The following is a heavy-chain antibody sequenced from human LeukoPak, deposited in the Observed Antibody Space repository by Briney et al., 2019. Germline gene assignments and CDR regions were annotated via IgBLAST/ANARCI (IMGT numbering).Heavy chain of an antibody. D-gene: IGHD1-1*01. CDR1: GGSISSYY. J-gene: IGHJ5*02. CDR3: ARGYVSVHLYLENWFDP. CDR2: NHYRGTT. Sequence: SETLSLTCSVSGGSISSYYWSWIRQPPGKGLEWIGYNHYRGTTDYTPSLKRRVTISVDTSKHQFSLKLSSVTAADTAVYYCARGYVSVHLYLENWFDPWGQGTLVTVSS. V-gene: IGHV4-59*13.